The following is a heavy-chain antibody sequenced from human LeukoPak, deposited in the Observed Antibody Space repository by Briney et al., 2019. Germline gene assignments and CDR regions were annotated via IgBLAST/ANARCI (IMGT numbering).Heavy chain of an antibody. Sequence: GASVKVSCKASGYTFTGYYMHWVRQAPGQGLEWMGWINPNSGGTNYAQKFQGRVTMTRDTSISTAYMELSRLRSDDTAVYYCARDQPHYYGSGSYWDWGQGTLVTVSS. CDR1: GYTFTGYY. V-gene: IGHV1-2*02. CDR2: INPNSGGT. D-gene: IGHD3-10*01. CDR3: ARDQPHYYGSGSYWD. J-gene: IGHJ4*02.